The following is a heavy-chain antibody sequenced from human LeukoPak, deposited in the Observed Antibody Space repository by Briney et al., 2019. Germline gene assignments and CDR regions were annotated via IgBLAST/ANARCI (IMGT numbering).Heavy chain of an antibody. D-gene: IGHD2-15*01. CDR2: IIRSGATT. V-gene: IGHV1-69*01. CDR3: ARGRVVGLGIDYAFDI. CDR1: GFTFSSYA. Sequence: GASVKVSCAASGFTFSSYAMHWVRQAPGQGLEYIAGIIRSGATTNYAQKFQGRVTITADESTSTAYMELSSLRSEDTAVYYCARGRVVGLGIDYAFDIWGHGTMVTVSS. J-gene: IGHJ3*02.